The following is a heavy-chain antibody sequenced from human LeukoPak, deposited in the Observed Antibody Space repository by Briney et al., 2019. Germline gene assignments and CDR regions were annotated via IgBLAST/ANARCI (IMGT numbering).Heavy chain of an antibody. V-gene: IGHV1-18*04. J-gene: IGHJ5*02. Sequence: WASVKVSCKASGYTFTNYGISWMRQAPGQGLEWMGWINTYNGNTNYAQKFQGRVTMTTDTSTSTAYMELRSLRSDDTAVYYCARNSPRDVAGRQFLPGVLSLLSQCDNCFDPWGQGTLVSVSS. CDR2: INTYNGNT. CDR3: ARNSPRDVAGRQFLPGVLSLLSQCDNCFDP. CDR1: GYTFTNYG. D-gene: IGHD7-27*01.